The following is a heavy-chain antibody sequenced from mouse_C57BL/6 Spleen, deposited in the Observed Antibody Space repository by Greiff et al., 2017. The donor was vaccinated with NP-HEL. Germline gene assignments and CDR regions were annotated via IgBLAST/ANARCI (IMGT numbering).Heavy chain of an antibody. V-gene: IGHV1-55*01. CDR1: GYTFTSYW. J-gene: IGHJ4*01. CDR2: IYPGSGST. Sequence: QVQLQQPGAELVKPGASVKMSCKASGYTFTSYWITWVKQRPGQGLEWIGDIYPGSGSTNYNEKFKSKGTLTVDTSSSTAYIQLSSLTSEDSAVYYCARSEFYYAMDYWGQGTSVTVSS. CDR3: ARSEFYYAMDY.